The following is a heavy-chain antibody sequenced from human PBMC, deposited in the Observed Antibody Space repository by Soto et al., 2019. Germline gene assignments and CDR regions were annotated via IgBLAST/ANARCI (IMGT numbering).Heavy chain of an antibody. Sequence: QVQLVESGGGVVQPGRSLRLSCAASGFTFSSYAMHWVRQAPGKGLEWVAVISYDGSNKYYADSVKGRFTISRDNSKNTLYLQMNSLRAEDTAVYYCARDTTLYYGMDVWGQGTTVTVSS. V-gene: IGHV3-30-3*01. CDR2: ISYDGSNK. CDR1: GFTFSSYA. J-gene: IGHJ6*02. CDR3: ARDTTLYYGMDV. D-gene: IGHD1-26*01.